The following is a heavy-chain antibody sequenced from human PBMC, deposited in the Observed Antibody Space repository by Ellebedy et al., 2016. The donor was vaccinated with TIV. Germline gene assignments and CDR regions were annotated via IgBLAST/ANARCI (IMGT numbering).Heavy chain of an antibody. CDR2: IRSTGSDK. Sequence: PGGSLRLSCAASGLTFNIHTMHWVRQSPGKGLEWVSSIRSTGSDKYYAESVKGRFTISRDNAQDTLFLQMNSLRAEDTAVYFCSRGWSTPDSWGQGTLVIVSS. J-gene: IGHJ4*02. V-gene: IGHV3-21*06. D-gene: IGHD2-15*01. CDR1: GLTFNIHT. CDR3: SRGWSTPDS.